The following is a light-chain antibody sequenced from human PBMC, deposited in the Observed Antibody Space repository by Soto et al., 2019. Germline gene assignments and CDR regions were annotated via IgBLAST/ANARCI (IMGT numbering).Light chain of an antibody. Sequence: IQLTQSPSSLSASVGDRVTLNCRASKDINKFLSWFQQTPGKAPKLLVYSASTLHSGVPSRFSGSGSGTDFALTISSLQPDDFATYYCKQLKTYPYTFGQGTRLAI. CDR2: SAS. CDR3: KQLKTYPYT. J-gene: IGKJ2*01. CDR1: KDINKF. V-gene: IGKV1-9*01.